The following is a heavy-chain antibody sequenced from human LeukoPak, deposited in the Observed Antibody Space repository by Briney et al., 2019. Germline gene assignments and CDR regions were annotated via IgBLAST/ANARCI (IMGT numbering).Heavy chain of an antibody. V-gene: IGHV3-23*01. CDR1: GFTFSAYA. CDR3: AKESLVRGVGYFDY. Sequence: PGGSLRLSCAASGFTFSAYAMSWVRQAPGKGLERVSTISGSGDNTYYADSVKGRFTISRDNSKNTLYLQMNSLRAEDTAVFYCAKESLVRGVGYFDYWGQGTLVAVSS. CDR2: ISGSGDNT. J-gene: IGHJ4*02. D-gene: IGHD3-10*01.